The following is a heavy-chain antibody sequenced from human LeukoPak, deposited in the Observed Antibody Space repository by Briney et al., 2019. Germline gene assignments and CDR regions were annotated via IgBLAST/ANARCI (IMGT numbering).Heavy chain of an antibody. Sequence: PGRSLRLSCAASGFTFSSYAMHWVRQAPGKGLEWVAVISYDGSNKYYADSVKGRFTISRDNSKNMLYLQMNSLRAEDTAVYYCAKDGQYSSSSPYYFDYWGQGTLVTVSS. CDR1: GFTFSSYA. CDR2: ISYDGSNK. J-gene: IGHJ4*02. D-gene: IGHD6-6*01. CDR3: AKDGQYSSSSPYYFDY. V-gene: IGHV3-30*04.